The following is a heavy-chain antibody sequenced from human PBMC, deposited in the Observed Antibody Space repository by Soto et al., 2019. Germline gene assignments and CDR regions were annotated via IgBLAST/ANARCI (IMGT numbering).Heavy chain of an antibody. D-gene: IGHD1-1*01. CDR2: INWKGDRS. CDR3: AREVEGSTGTKLFDP. Sequence: EEQLVESGGGVVRPGGSLRLSCAASGFTFDDYGMSWVRQTPGKGLEWVAGINWKGDRSGHADSVKGRFTISRDNAKNSLYLQMNSLRAEDTAFYHCAREVEGSTGTKLFDPWGLGTLVTVSS. CDR1: GFTFDDYG. J-gene: IGHJ5*02. V-gene: IGHV3-20*01.